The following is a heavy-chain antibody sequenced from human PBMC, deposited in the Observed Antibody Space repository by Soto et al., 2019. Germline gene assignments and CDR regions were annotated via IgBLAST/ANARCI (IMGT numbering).Heavy chain of an antibody. CDR1: GGSIISGGYY. CDR3: ARDKYYYGSGKGGMGV. D-gene: IGHD3-10*01. Sequence: PSDTLSLTCTFSGGSIISGGYYWTWIRQHPGKGLEWIGYIYYSGSTYYNPSLKSRVTISVDTSKNQFSLKLSSVTAADTAVYYCARDKYYYGSGKGGMGVWGKGNTVTV. J-gene: IGHJ6*04. CDR2: IYYSGST. V-gene: IGHV4-31*03.